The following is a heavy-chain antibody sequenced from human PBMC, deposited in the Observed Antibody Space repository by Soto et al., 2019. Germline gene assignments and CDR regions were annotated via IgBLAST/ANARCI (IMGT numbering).Heavy chain of an antibody. Sequence: EVQLLESGGGLVQPGGSLRLSCAASGFPFSSYAMSWVRQAPGKGLEWVSAISGGGDITYYADSVKGRFTISRDNSTKVLYVNKISLRDENVAIYYCAHHSPSGGGYYTTDVRSRRTTVNV. CDR2: ISGGGDIT. D-gene: IGHD6-25*01. V-gene: IGHV3-23*01. CDR1: GFPFSSYA. CDR3: AHHSPSGGGYYTTDV. J-gene: IGHJ6*04.